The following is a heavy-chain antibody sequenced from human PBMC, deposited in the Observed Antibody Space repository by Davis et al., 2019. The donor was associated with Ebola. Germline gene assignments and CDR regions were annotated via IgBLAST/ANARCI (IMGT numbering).Heavy chain of an antibody. CDR2: INHSGST. Sequence: PSETLSLTCAVYGGSFSGYYWSWIRQPPGKGLEWIGEINHSGSTNYNPSLKSRVTISVDTSKNQFSLKLSSVTAADTAVYYCARHLRRYWYFDLWGRGTLVTVSS. V-gene: IGHV4-34*01. CDR1: GGSFSGYY. J-gene: IGHJ2*01. CDR3: ARHLRRYWYFDL.